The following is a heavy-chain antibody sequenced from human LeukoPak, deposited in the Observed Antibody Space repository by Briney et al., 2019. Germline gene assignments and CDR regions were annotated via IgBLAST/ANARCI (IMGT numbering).Heavy chain of an antibody. J-gene: IGHJ4*02. V-gene: IGHV5-51*01. D-gene: IGHD1-26*01. CDR1: GYIFTHNW. Sequence: GESLKISCKGSGYIFTHNWIGWVRQMPGKGLEWMGIIYPGDSDTRYSPSFQGQVTISADKSISTAYLQWSSLKASDTAMYYCARGSGSYPKNLDYWGQGTLVTVSS. CDR2: IYPGDSDT. CDR3: ARGSGSYPKNLDY.